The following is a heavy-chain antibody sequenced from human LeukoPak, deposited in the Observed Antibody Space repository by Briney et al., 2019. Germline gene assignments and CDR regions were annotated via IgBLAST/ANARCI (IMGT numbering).Heavy chain of an antibody. D-gene: IGHD4-4*01. J-gene: IGHJ4*02. CDR3: ARGTVTMHENYIPFDY. V-gene: IGHV4-34*01. CDR1: GGSFSGYY. CDR2: INHSGST. Sequence: TSETLSLTCAVYGGSFSGYYWSWIRQPPGKGLEWIGEINHSGSTNYNPSLKSRVTISVDTSKNQFSLKLSSVTAADTAVYYCARGTVTMHENYIPFDYWGQGTLVTVSS.